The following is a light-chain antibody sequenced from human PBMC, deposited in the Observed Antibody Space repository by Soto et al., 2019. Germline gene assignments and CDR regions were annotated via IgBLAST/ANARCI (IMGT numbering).Light chain of an antibody. CDR2: SAS. J-gene: IGKJ1*01. Sequence: DIQMTQSPSSLSASVGDRITITCRASQSVANYLNWYQHRPGKAPKLLIYSASNLPSGVPSRFTGSGSGTDFTLTISSLQPEDFASYYCQQSDTTPWTFGQGTKVEIK. CDR1: QSVANY. CDR3: QQSDTTPWT. V-gene: IGKV1-39*01.